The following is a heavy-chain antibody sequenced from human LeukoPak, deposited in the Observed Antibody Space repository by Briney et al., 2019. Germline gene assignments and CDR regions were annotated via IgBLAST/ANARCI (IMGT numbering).Heavy chain of an antibody. V-gene: IGHV3-23*01. J-gene: IGHJ4*02. Sequence: PGGSLRLSCAASGFTFSSYAMSWVRQAPGKGLEWVSAISGSGGSTYYADSSRGGFTISRDNSKKTLYLQMNSLRAEDTAVYYCAKLGSAEPFYFDYWGQGTLVTVSS. CDR1: GFTFSSYA. D-gene: IGHD1-14*01. CDR3: AKLGSAEPFYFDY. CDR2: ISGSGGST.